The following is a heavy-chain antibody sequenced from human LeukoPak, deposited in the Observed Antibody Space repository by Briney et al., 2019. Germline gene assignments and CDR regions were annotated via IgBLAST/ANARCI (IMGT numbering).Heavy chain of an antibody. J-gene: IGHJ3*02. CDR1: GGSISSYY. CDR3: ARAGRRAVAFDI. Sequence: PSETLSLTCTVSGGSISSYYWNWIRQPPGKGVEWIGYIYYSGSTNYNPSLKSRVTISVDTSKNQFSLKLSSVTAADTAVYYCARAGRRAVAFDIWGQGTMVTVSS. CDR2: IYYSGST. V-gene: IGHV4-59*01. D-gene: IGHD4-17*01.